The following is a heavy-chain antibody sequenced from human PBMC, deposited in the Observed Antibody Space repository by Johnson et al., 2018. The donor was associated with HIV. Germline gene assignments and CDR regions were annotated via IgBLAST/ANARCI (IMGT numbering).Heavy chain of an antibody. J-gene: IGHJ3*02. CDR3: ARDSGGISQTQLLALDLTWAFDI. Sequence: VQLVESGGGLVQPGGSLRLSCAASGFSVNSNYMSWVRQAPGRGLEWVSVFYSGGSAFYADSVQGRFILSRDNSKNTLFLQMNSLRADDTALYYCARDSGGISQTQLLALDLTWAFDIWGQGTMVTVSS. D-gene: IGHD1-1*01. V-gene: IGHV3-66*01. CDR2: FYSGGSA. CDR1: GFSVNSNY.